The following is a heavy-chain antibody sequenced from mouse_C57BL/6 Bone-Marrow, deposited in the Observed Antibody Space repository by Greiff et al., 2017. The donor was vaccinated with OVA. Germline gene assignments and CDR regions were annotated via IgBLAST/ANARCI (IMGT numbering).Heavy chain of an antibody. CDR1: GYTFTSYW. Sequence: QVQLQQPGAELVMPGASVKLSCKASGYTFTSYWMHWVKQRPGHGLEWIGEIDPSDSYTNYNQKFKGKSTLTVDKSSSTAYMQLSSLTSEDSAVYYCARSPDYDDGAWFAYWGQGTLVTVSA. CDR3: ARSPDYDDGAWFAY. V-gene: IGHV1-69*01. D-gene: IGHD2-4*01. CDR2: IDPSDSYT. J-gene: IGHJ3*01.